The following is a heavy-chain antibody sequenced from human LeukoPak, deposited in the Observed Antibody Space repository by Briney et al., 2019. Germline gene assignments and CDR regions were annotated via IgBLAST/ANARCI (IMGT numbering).Heavy chain of an antibody. CDR1: GFTFSSYW. Sequence: GGSLRLSCAASGFTFSSYWMHWVRQAPGKGLVWVSRINSDGSSTSYADSVKGRFTISGDNAKNTLYLQMNSLRAEDTAVYYCARTRYGGYAVDYWGQGTLVTVSS. CDR3: ARTRYGGYAVDY. CDR2: INSDGSST. V-gene: IGHV3-74*01. D-gene: IGHD5-12*01. J-gene: IGHJ4*02.